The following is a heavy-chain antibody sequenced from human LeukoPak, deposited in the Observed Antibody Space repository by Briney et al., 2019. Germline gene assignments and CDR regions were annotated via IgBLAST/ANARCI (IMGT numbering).Heavy chain of an antibody. CDR1: GFIFSTYS. Sequence: PGGSLRLSCAASGFIFSTYSMIWVRQAPGRGLEWVSSIGSGGNFIYYADSVKGRFTISRDNAKNSLYLQINNLRAEDTAVYYCARERYSTIQNDGLDLWGQGTMVTVSS. J-gene: IGHJ3*01. CDR2: IGSGGNFI. V-gene: IGHV3-21*01. CDR3: ARERYSTIQNDGLDL. D-gene: IGHD3-16*02.